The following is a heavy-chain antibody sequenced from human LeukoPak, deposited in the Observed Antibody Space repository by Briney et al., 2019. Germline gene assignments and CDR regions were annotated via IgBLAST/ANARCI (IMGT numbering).Heavy chain of an antibody. Sequence: SETLSLTCTVSGGSISSYYWSWIRQPPGKGLEWIGYIYYSGSTNYNPSLKSRVTISVDTSKNQFSLKLSSVTAADTAVYYCARGGGDHGDLANDYWGQGTLVTVSS. D-gene: IGHD4-17*01. CDR2: IYYSGST. CDR3: ARGGGDHGDLANDY. CDR1: GGSISSYY. V-gene: IGHV4-59*01. J-gene: IGHJ4*02.